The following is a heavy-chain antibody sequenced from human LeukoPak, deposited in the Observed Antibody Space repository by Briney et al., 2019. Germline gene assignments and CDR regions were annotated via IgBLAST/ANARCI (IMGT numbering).Heavy chain of an antibody. CDR1: GFFFSNYW. CDR3: ARVQHYDSSGYYSPDFDY. D-gene: IGHD3-22*01. Sequence: PGGSLRLSCAASGFFFSNYWMSWVRQAQGKGLVWVSRINSDGSSTSYADSVKGRFTISRDNAKNTLYLQMNSLRAEDTAVYYCARVQHYDSSGYYSPDFDYWGQGTLVTVSS. V-gene: IGHV3-74*01. J-gene: IGHJ4*02. CDR2: INSDGSST.